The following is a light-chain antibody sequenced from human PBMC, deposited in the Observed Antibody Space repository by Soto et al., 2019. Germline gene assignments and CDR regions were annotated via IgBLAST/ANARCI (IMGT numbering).Light chain of an antibody. V-gene: IGLV2-11*01. CDR1: SGDVGGYNY. Sequence: QSVLTQPRSVSGSPGQSVTISCTGSSGDVGGYNYVSWYQQQPGKAPKLLIYDVTIRTAGVSDRFSGSKSGNTASLTISGLQAEDDGDYYCCSYAGTYTFFVFXTGTKPTVL. J-gene: IGLJ1*01. CDR2: DVT. CDR3: CSYAGTYTFFV.